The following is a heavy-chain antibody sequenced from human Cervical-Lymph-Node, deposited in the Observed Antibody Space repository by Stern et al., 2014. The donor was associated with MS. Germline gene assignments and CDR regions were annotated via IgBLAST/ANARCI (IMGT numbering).Heavy chain of an antibody. CDR1: GYTFPTYG. V-gene: IGHV1-18*01. Sequence: QVQLVQSGAEVKKPGASVKVSCKASGYTFPTYGFNWVRQAPGQALAWVGWISGSSGNTNYAPKVQGRVSMTTNTSTLTGYMELRNLRSDDTAVYYCVYTSSLGGVLFDYWGQGSLVTVSS. CDR2: ISGSSGNT. J-gene: IGHJ4*02. CDR3: VYTSSLGGVLFDY. D-gene: IGHD2-2*01.